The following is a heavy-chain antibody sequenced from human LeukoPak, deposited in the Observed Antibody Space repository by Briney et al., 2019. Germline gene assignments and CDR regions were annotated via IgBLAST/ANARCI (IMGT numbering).Heavy chain of an antibody. CDR3: AREAYSTPWFDP. CDR1: GGSISSGAYY. V-gene: IGHV4-31*03. Sequence: KASETLSLTCTVSGGSISSGAYYWSWIRQHPGKGLEWIGYVYHTGSTSYNPSLKSRVTISVDTSKNQFSLRLSSVTAADTAVYYCAREAYSTPWFDPWGQGTLVTVSS. J-gene: IGHJ5*02. D-gene: IGHD4-11*01. CDR2: VYHTGST.